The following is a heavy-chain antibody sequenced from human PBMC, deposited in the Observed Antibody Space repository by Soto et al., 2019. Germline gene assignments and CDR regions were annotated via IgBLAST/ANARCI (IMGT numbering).Heavy chain of an antibody. Sequence: GGSLRLSCAASGFTFSSYGMHWVRQAPGKGLEWVAVIWYDGSNKYYADSVKGRFTISRDNSKNTLYLQMNSLRAEDTAVYYCARDPGAGTYSSGGLDVWGQGTTVTVSS. CDR1: GFTFSSYG. D-gene: IGHD6-13*01. CDR2: IWYDGSNK. V-gene: IGHV3-33*01. CDR3: ARDPGAGTYSSGGLDV. J-gene: IGHJ6*02.